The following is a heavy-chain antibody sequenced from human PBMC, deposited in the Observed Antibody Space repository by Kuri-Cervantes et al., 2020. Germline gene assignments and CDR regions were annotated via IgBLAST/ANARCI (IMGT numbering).Heavy chain of an antibody. CDR2: ISDSARTI. CDR3: ARVRGSGSYAYVAD. Sequence: GGSLRLSCAASGFDFSDNYMSWIRQAPRKGLEWVSYISDSARTIYYTDSVKGRFTISRDNAKNPVYLQMNSLRAEDTAVYYCARVRGSGSYAYVADWGQGILVTVSS. CDR1: GFDFSDNY. V-gene: IGHV3-11*01. D-gene: IGHD3-10*01. J-gene: IGHJ4*01.